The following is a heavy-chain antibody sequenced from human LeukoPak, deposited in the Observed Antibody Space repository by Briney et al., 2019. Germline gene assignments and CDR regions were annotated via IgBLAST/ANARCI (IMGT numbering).Heavy chain of an antibody. CDR3: ARGFSPQPGYLNRRAFDI. CDR2: IFYSGST. J-gene: IGHJ3*02. V-gene: IGHV4-59*01. CDR1: GDSISRYY. D-gene: IGHD1-14*01. Sequence: PSETLSLTCTVSGDSISRYYWSWIRQPPGKGLEWIGHIFYSGSTNYKPSLKSRVTISVDRSKNQFSLKLTSVTAADTAVYYCARGFSPQPGYLNRRAFDIWGQGTMVTVSS.